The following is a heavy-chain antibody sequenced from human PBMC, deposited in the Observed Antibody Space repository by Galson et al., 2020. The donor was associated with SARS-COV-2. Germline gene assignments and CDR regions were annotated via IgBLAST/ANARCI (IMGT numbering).Heavy chain of an antibody. V-gene: IGHV5-51*01. Sequence: GESLKISCKGSGYSFTNYWIGWVRQMPGKGLEWMGIIYPDDSDTRYSPSFQGQVTISADKSISTAYLRWTSLKASDTAMYYCARGEDGYSSYFDYWGQGTLVTVSS. CDR3: ARGEDGYSSYFDY. D-gene: IGHD5-18*01. CDR1: GYSFTNYW. J-gene: IGHJ4*02. CDR2: IYPDDSDT.